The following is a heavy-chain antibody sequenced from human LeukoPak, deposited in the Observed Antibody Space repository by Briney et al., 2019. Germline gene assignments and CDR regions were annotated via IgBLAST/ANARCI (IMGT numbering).Heavy chain of an antibody. D-gene: IGHD3-9*01. CDR2: INHSGST. J-gene: IGHJ4*02. Sequence: SETLSLTCAVYGGSFSGYYWSWIRQPPGKGLEWIGEINHSGSTNYNPSLKSRVTISVDTSKNQFSLKLSSVTAADTAVYYCARGGLRYFDWLSNYYFDYWGQGTLVTVS. V-gene: IGHV4-34*01. CDR1: GGSFSGYY. CDR3: ARGGLRYFDWLSNYYFDY.